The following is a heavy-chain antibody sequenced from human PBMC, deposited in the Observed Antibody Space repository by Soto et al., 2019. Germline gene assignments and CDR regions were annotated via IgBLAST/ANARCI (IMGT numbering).Heavy chain of an antibody. V-gene: IGHV3-11*01. J-gene: IGHJ6*03. CDR2: ISSSGSTI. D-gene: IGHD6-13*01. Sequence: QVQLVESGGGLVKPGGSLRLSCAASGFTFSDYSMSWIRQAPGKGLEWVSYISSSGSTIYYADSVKGRFTISRDNAKNSLYLQMNSLRDEDTAVYYCARAVAAAGYYYYYYYYMDVWGKGTTVTVSS. CDR3: ARAVAAAGYYYYYYYYMDV. CDR1: GFTFSDYS.